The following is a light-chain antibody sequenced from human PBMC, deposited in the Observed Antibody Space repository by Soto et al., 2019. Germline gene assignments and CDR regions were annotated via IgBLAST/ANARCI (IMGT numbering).Light chain of an antibody. V-gene: IGKV3-20*01. CDR2: GAS. J-gene: IGKJ3*01. Sequence: EVVLTQSPGTLSLSPGERATLSCRASQNVYINSLAWYQQKPGQPPRLLIYGASTRAAAIPDRFSGSGSGADFALSIDGLEPEDFAIYYCQQYNSYLFTFGPGTKVDIK. CDR3: QQYNSYLFT. CDR1: QNVYINS.